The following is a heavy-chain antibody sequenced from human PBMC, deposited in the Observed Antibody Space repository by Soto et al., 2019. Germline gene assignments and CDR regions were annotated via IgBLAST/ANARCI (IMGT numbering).Heavy chain of an antibody. Sequence: QVQLQESGPGLVKPSQTLSLTCTVSGGSISSGAYYWSWVRQPPGKGLEWIGYIYYSGSTYYNPSLMSRVTISVDTSKNQFSLKLSSVTATDTAVYYCARDNYGDTYYFDYWGQGTLVTVSS. J-gene: IGHJ4*02. CDR3: ARDNYGDTYYFDY. CDR1: GGSISSGAYY. D-gene: IGHD4-17*01. CDR2: IYYSGST. V-gene: IGHV4-30-4*01.